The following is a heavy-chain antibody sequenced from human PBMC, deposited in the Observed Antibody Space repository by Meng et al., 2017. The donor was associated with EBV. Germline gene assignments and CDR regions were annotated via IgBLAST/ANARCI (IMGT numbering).Heavy chain of an antibody. CDR1: GGSISSSNL. J-gene: IGHJ4*02. V-gene: IGHV4-4*03. CDR3: VGTRTGTPDY. Sequence: QVSRPGLVKPPRTWALSCAVAGGSISSSNLWILVRQPPGKGLECVREIYHSGSTNYNPSLKSRVTISVDKSKNQFSLKLSSVTAADTAVYYCVGTRTGTPDYWGQGTLVTVSS. CDR2: IYHSGST. D-gene: IGHD1-1*01.